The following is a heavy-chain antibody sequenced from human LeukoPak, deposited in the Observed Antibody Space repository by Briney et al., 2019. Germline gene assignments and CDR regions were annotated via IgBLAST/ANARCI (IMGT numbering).Heavy chain of an antibody. J-gene: IGHJ4*02. D-gene: IGHD1-26*01. CDR2: INHSGST. V-gene: IGHV4-34*01. Sequence: GSLRLSCAASGFTFSSYAMSWVRQPPGKGLEWIGEINHSGSTNYNPSLKSRVTISVDTSKNQFSLKLSSVTAADTAVYYCARVRGSYFANFDYWGQGTLVTVSS. CDR3: ARVRGSYFANFDY. CDR1: GFTFSSYA.